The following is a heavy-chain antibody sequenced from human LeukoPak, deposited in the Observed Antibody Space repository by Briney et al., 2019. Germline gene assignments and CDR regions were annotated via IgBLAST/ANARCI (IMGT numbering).Heavy chain of an antibody. Sequence: GGSLRLSCAASGFTFSSYWMHWVRQAPGKGLVWASRINSDGSSTSYADSVKGRFTISRDNAKNTLYLQMNSLRAEDTAVYYCARDPMDRYYYGMDVWGQGTTVTVSS. CDR1: GFTFSSYW. J-gene: IGHJ6*02. V-gene: IGHV3-74*01. D-gene: IGHD3/OR15-3a*01. CDR2: INSDGSST. CDR3: ARDPMDRYYYGMDV.